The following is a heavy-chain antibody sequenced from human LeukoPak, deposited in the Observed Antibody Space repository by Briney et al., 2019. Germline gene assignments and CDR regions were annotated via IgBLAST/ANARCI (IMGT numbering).Heavy chain of an antibody. D-gene: IGHD2-15*01. J-gene: IGHJ3*02. Sequence: ASVKVSCKASGYPFTSYDINWVRQATGQGLEWMGWMNPNSGNTGYAQKFQGRVTITRNTSISTAYMELSSLRSEDTAVYYCASIVASSAFDIWGQGTMVTVSS. V-gene: IGHV1-8*03. CDR2: MNPNSGNT. CDR1: GYPFTSYD. CDR3: ASIVASSAFDI.